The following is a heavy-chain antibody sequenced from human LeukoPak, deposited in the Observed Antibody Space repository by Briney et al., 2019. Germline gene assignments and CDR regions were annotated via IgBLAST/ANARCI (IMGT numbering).Heavy chain of an antibody. CDR3: ARGHQYFDWLFDFDY. CDR2: INHSGST. V-gene: IGHV4-34*01. J-gene: IGHJ4*02. Sequence: SETLSLTCAVYGGSFSGYYWSWIRQPPGKGLEWIGEINHSGSTNYNPSLKGRVTISVDTSKNQFSLKLSSVTAADTAVYYCARGHQYFDWLFDFDYWGQGTLVTVSS. CDR1: GGSFSGYY. D-gene: IGHD3-9*01.